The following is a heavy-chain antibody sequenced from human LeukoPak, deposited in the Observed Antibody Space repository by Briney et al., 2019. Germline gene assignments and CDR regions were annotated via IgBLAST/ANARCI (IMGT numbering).Heavy chain of an antibody. D-gene: IGHD2-15*01. CDR1: GYTFASYD. Sequence: ASVKVSCKASGYTFASYDVNWVRQATGQGLEWMGWVNPNSGHTGYAQKFQGRVTMTTNTSISTAYMELSSLRSEDTAVYYCARGAPGSYCSGGSCPYFDYWGQGTLVSVSS. CDR3: ARGAPGSYCSGGSCPYFDY. CDR2: VNPNSGHT. V-gene: IGHV1-8*01. J-gene: IGHJ4*02.